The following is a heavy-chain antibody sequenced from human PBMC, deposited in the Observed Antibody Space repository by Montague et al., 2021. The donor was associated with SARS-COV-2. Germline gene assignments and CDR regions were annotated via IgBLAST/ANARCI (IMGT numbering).Heavy chain of an antibody. D-gene: IGHD1-26*01. CDR2: TSHDESNH. V-gene: IGHV3-30*04. J-gene: IGHJ4*01. CDR3: AREGYRSGSFYIDY. Sequence: SLRLSCAASRLPFNGYAMYWVRQAPGKGLEWLTFTSHDESNHRYADSVKGRFTISRDNSKNTLYLQMDSLRPEDTAVYYCAREGYRSGSFYIDYWGQGTLVTVSS. CDR1: RLPFNGYA.